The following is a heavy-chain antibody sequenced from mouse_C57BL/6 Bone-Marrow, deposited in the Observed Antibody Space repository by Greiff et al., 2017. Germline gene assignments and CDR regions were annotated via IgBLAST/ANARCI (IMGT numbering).Heavy chain of an antibody. CDR3: ARRGITTVNYFDY. D-gene: IGHD1-1*01. Sequence: VQLVESGAELARPGASVKMSCKASGYTFTSYTMHWVKQRPGQGLEWIGYINPSSGYTKYNQKFKDKATLTADKSSSTAYMQLSSLTSEDSAVYYCARRGITTVNYFDYWGQGTTLTVSS. V-gene: IGHV1-4*01. J-gene: IGHJ2*01. CDR1: GYTFTSYT. CDR2: INPSSGYT.